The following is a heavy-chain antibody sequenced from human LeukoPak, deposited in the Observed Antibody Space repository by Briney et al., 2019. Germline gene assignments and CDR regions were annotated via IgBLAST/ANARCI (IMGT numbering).Heavy chain of an antibody. J-gene: IGHJ4*02. V-gene: IGHV4-59*08. CDR2: IYYSGST. D-gene: IGHD6-6*01. Sequence: SETLSLTCTVSGGSISSYYWSWIRQPPGKGQEWIGYIYYSGSTNYNPSLKSRVTISVDTSKNQFSLKLSSVTAADTAVYYCARRGSIAAHFDYWGQGTLVTVSS. CDR3: ARRGSIAAHFDY. CDR1: GGSISSYY.